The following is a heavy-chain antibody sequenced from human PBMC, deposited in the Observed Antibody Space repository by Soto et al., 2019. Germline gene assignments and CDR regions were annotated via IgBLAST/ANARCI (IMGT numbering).Heavy chain of an antibody. CDR3: AKELGGYYYVMDV. CDR2: IYHSGST. D-gene: IGHD3-16*01. CDR1: GGSISSSNW. J-gene: IGHJ6*02. Sequence: QVQLQESGPGLVKPSGTLSLTCAVSGGSISSSNWWSWVRQPPGKGLEWIGEIYHSGSTNYNPSPRGRFTNSVAKSKNHSPRNLAPWTAADTPGYTLAKELGGYYYVMDVWAKGPRSPSP. V-gene: IGHV4-4*02.